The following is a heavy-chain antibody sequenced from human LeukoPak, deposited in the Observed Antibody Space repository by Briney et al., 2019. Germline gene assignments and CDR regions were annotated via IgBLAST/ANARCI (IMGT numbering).Heavy chain of an antibody. Sequence: SETLFLTCTVSGGSISSYYWSWIRQPPGKGLEWIGYIYYSGSTNYNPSLKSRVTISVDTSKNQFSLKLSSVTAADTAVYYCARGIAAAGPDWFDPWGQGTLVTVSS. D-gene: IGHD6-13*01. CDR3: ARGIAAAGPDWFDP. V-gene: IGHV4-59*01. J-gene: IGHJ5*02. CDR1: GGSISSYY. CDR2: IYYSGST.